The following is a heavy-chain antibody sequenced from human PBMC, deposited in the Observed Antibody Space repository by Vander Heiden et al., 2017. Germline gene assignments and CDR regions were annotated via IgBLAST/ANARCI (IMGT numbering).Heavy chain of an antibody. V-gene: IGHV4-4*07. CDR3: ARGYDYVWGSYLPPAKNWFDP. D-gene: IGHD3-16*01. J-gene: IGHJ5*02. Sequence: QVQLQESGPGLVKPSETLSLTCTVSGGSISSYYWTWIRPLAGKGLEWIGRIYTSGSTNYNPSLKSRVTMSVDTSKNQFSLKLSSVTAADTAVYYCARGYDYVWGSYLPPAKNWFDPWGQGTLVTVSS. CDR2: IYTSGST. CDR1: GGSISSYY.